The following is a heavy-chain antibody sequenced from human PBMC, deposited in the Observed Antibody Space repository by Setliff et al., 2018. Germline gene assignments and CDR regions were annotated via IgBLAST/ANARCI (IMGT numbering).Heavy chain of an antibody. CDR3: ARGKYDILTGEYYFDF. CDR1: GYTFTGCY. V-gene: IGHV1-2*04. J-gene: IGHJ4*02. Sequence: ASVKVSCKASGYTFTGCYIHWVRQAPGQGLEWMGCLNPNSGGTNSTRKFEGCVTMTRDTSISAAYMELSSLKSNDTAVYYCARGKYDILTGEYYFDFWGQGTLVTVSS. D-gene: IGHD3-9*01. CDR2: LNPNSGGT.